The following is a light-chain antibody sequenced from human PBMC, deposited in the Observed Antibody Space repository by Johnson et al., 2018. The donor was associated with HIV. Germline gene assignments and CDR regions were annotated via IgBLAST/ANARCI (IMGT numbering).Light chain of an antibody. J-gene: IGLJ1*01. CDR2: DNN. V-gene: IGLV1-51*01. Sequence: QSVLTQPPSVSAAPGQRVTISCSGSSSNIGKNYVSWYQQLPGTAPKLLIYDNNKRPSGIPDRFSGSKSGTSATLGITGLQTGDEADYYCGTWDNSLSGVFGTGTKVTVL. CDR1: SSNIGKNY. CDR3: GTWDNSLSGV.